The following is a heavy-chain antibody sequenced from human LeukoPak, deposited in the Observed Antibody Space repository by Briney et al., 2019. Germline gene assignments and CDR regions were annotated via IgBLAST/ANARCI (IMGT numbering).Heavy chain of an antibody. D-gene: IGHD3-10*01. CDR2: IRYDGINK. Sequence: GGSLRLSCAASGFTFSSYGMHWVRQAPGKGLEWVAFIRYDGINKYYADSVKGRFTISRDNSKNTLSLQMNSLRAEDTAVYYCAKDPNYGSGSYYYYMDVWGKGTTVTISS. CDR3: AKDPNYGSGSYYYYMDV. CDR1: GFTFSSYG. J-gene: IGHJ6*03. V-gene: IGHV3-30*02.